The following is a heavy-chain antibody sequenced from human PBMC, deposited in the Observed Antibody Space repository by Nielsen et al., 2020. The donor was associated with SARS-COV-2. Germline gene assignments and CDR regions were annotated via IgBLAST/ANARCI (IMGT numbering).Heavy chain of an antibody. J-gene: IGHJ6*02. D-gene: IGHD3-3*01. CDR2: INTNTGNP. CDR1: GYTFTSYA. Sequence: ASVKVSCKASGYTFTSYAMNWVRQAPGQGLEWMGWINTNTGNPTYAQGFTGRFVFSLDTSVSTAYLQISSLKAEDTAVYYCARNLLRLHLYYYYGMDVWGQGTTVTVSS. CDR3: ARNLLRLHLYYYYGMDV. V-gene: IGHV7-4-1*02.